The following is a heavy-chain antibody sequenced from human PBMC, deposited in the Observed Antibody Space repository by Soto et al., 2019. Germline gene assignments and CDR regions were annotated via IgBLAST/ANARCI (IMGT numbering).Heavy chain of an antibody. Sequence: QITLKESGPTLVKPTQTLTLTCTFSGFSLSTSGVGVGWIRQPPGKALEWLALIYWNDDKHYSPSLKSRLTIAKDPSKNQVVLTMTTTNPLATATYSCAQGSFAKDAFDVGGQGTMVTAS. J-gene: IGHJ3*01. CDR3: AQGSFAKDAFDV. CDR2: IYWNDDK. CDR1: GFSLSTSGVG. D-gene: IGHD3-10*01. V-gene: IGHV2-5*01.